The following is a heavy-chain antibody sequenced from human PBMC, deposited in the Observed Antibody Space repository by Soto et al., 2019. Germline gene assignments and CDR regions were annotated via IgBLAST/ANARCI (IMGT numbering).Heavy chain of an antibody. Sequence: SETLSLTCTVSGGSISSGGYYWSWIRQHPGKGLEWIGYIYYSGSTYYNPSLKSRVTISVDTSKNQFSLKLSSVTAADTAVYYCARGSPRPLIAARYFDYWGQGTLVTV. CDR1: GGSISSGGYY. CDR2: IYYSGST. J-gene: IGHJ4*02. V-gene: IGHV4-31*03. CDR3: ARGSPRPLIAARYFDY. D-gene: IGHD6-6*01.